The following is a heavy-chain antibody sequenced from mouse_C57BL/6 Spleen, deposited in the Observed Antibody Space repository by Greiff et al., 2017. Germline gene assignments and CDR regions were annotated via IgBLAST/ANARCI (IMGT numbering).Heavy chain of an antibody. CDR1: GYTFTEYT. Sequence: QVQLQQSGAELVKPGASVKLSCKASGYTFTEYTIHWVKQRSGQGLEWIGWFYPGSGSIKYNEKFKDKATLTADESSSTVYMELSRLTSEDSAVYFCARHEEDYGSSYGWYFDVWGTGTTVTVSS. V-gene: IGHV1-62-2*01. CDR3: ARHEEDYGSSYGWYFDV. CDR2: FYPGSGSI. D-gene: IGHD1-1*01. J-gene: IGHJ1*03.